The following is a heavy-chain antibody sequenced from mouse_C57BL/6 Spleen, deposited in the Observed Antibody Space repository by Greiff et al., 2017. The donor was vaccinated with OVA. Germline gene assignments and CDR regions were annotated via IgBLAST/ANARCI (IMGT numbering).Heavy chain of an antibody. D-gene: IGHD1-1*01. Sequence: EVHLVESGAELVRPGASVKLSCTASGFNIKDDYMHWVKQRPEQGLEWIGWIDPENGDTEYASKFQGKATITADTSSNTAYLQLSSLTSEDTAVYYCTTYYYGSSSYWGQGTTLTVSS. V-gene: IGHV14-4*01. CDR1: GFNIKDDY. CDR2: IDPENGDT. J-gene: IGHJ2*01. CDR3: TTYYYGSSSY.